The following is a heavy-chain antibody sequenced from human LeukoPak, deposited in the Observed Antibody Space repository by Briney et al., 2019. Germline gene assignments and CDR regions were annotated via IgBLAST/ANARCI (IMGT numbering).Heavy chain of an antibody. J-gene: IGHJ4*02. V-gene: IGHV1-2*04. CDR3: ARAGYSSAWRPFYFDS. CDR2: INPNTGDT. Sequence: WASVKVSCTASGYIFTGYYIHWLRQAPGQRLEWMAWINPNTGDTKYAQKFQGWVNLTRDTPISTAYMDLSRLRSDASAVYYCARAGYSSAWRPFYFDSWGQRTLVTVSS. D-gene: IGHD6-25*01. CDR1: GYIFTGYY.